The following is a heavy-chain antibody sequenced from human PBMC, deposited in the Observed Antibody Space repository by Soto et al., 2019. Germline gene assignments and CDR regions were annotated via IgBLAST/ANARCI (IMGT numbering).Heavy chain of an antibody. D-gene: IGHD2-15*01. CDR1: GGSISSYY. CDR2: IYYSGST. CDR3: ARGVRYCSGGSCHNWYDP. J-gene: IGHJ5*02. Sequence: PSETLSLTCTVSGGSISSYYWSWIRQPPGKGLEWIGYIYYSGSTNYNPSLKSRVTISVDTSKNQFSLKLSSVTAADTAVYYCARGVRYCSGGSCHNWYDPWSQGTLVTVS. V-gene: IGHV4-59*01.